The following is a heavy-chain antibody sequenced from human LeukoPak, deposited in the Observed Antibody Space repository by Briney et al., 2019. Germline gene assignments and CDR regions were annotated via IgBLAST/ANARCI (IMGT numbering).Heavy chain of an antibody. CDR3: ATAHPGDSVILDFDY. D-gene: IGHD7-27*01. J-gene: IGHJ4*02. V-gene: IGHV1-18*01. CDR1: GYTFTSYG. CDR2: ISAYNGNT. Sequence: GASVKVSRKASGYTFTSYGISWVRQAPGQGLEWMGWISAYNGNTNYAQKLQGRVTMTTDTSTSTAYMELRSLRSDDTAVYYCATAHPGDSVILDFDYWGQGTLVTVSS.